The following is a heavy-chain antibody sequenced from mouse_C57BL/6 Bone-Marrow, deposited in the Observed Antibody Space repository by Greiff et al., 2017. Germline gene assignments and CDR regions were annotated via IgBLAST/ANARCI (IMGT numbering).Heavy chain of an antibody. CDR2: IDPSDSYT. D-gene: IGHD1-1*01. Sequence: VQLQQPGAELVKPGASVKLSCKASGYTFTSYWMQWVKQRPGQGLEWIGEIDPSDSYTNYNQKFKGKATLTVDPSSSTAYMQLSSLTSEDSAVYYCARSLITTVVGDYAMDYWGQGTSVTVSS. J-gene: IGHJ4*01. CDR1: GYTFTSYW. V-gene: IGHV1-50*01. CDR3: ARSLITTVVGDYAMDY.